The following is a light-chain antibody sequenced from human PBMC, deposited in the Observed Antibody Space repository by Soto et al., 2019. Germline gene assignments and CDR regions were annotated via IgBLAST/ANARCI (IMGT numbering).Light chain of an antibody. Sequence: QPVLTQPPSASGTPGQRVTISCSGSSSNIGNNPVNWYQQLPGTAPKLLIYSNSHRPSGVPDRFSGSKSGTSASLAISGLQSEDEADYYCAARDDSLSGSWVFGGGTKPTVL. CDR1: SSNIGNNP. CDR3: AARDDSLSGSWV. CDR2: SNS. J-gene: IGLJ3*02. V-gene: IGLV1-44*01.